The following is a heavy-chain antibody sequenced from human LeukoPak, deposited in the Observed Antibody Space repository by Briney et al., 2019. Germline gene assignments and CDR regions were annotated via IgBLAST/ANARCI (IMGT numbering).Heavy chain of an antibody. D-gene: IGHD2-21*02. CDR2: IYYTGIT. CDR3: ARRVTAPSGNWFDP. J-gene: IGHJ5*02. Sequence: PSETLSLTCTVSGGSISSYYWNWIRQPPGEGLEWIGYIYYTGITNYNPSLKSRVTMSVDTSKNQFSLKLSSVTAADTAVYYCARRVTAPSGNWFDPWGQGTLVTVSS. V-gene: IGHV4-59*08. CDR1: GGSISSYY.